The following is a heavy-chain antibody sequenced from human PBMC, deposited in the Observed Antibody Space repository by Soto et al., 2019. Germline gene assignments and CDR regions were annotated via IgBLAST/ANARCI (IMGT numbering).Heavy chain of an antibody. V-gene: IGHV3-48*02. CDR2: ISSSSSTI. CDR3: ARGVSGSYYYYYGMGV. D-gene: IGHD1-26*01. Sequence: GGSLRLSCAASGFTFSSYSMNWVRQAPGKGLEWVSYISSSSSTIYYADSVKGRFTISRDNAKNSLYLQMNSLRDEDTAVYYCARGVSGSYYYYYGMGVWGQGTTVTVSS. CDR1: GFTFSSYS. J-gene: IGHJ6*02.